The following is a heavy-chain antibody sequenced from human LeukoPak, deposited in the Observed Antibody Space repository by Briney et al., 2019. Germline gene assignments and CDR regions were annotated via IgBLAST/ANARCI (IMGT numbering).Heavy chain of an antibody. CDR2: IKQDGSGK. CDR3: VRDVAYDFRNPYRYFQH. CDR1: GFTFSNYA. V-gene: IGHV3-7*01. Sequence: GGSLRLSCAASGFTFSNYAMTWVRQAPGKGLEWVANIKQDGSGKYYEDSMKGRFTISRDNAKSSLYLQMKSPRAEDTAVYYCVRDVAYDFRNPYRYFQHWGQGTLVTVSS. D-gene: IGHD3-3*01. J-gene: IGHJ1*01.